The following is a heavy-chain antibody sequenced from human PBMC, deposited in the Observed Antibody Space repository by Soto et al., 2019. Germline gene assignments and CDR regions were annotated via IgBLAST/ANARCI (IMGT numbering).Heavy chain of an antibody. D-gene: IGHD1-26*01. J-gene: IGHJ6*02. CDR3: AVGATTSTYGMDV. CDR1: GFTFRSYG. V-gene: IGHV3-30*03. Sequence: GRSLRLSCAASGFTFRSYGMHWVGQDPGKGLEWVAVISYDGSNKYYADSVEGRFTISRDNSKNTLYLQMNSLRAEDTAVYYCAVGATTSTYGMDVWGQGTTVTVSS. CDR2: ISYDGSNK.